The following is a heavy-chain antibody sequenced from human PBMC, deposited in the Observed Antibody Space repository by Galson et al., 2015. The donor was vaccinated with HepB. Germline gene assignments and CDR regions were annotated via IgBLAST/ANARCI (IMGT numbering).Heavy chain of an antibody. V-gene: IGHV4-39*01. D-gene: IGHD3-22*01. CDR3: ARHVGDSSGYYLATLANYFDY. CDR2: IYYSGST. J-gene: IGHJ4*02. CDR1: GGSISSSSYY. Sequence: ETLSLTCTVSGGSISSSSYYWGWIRQPPGKGLEWIGSIYYSGSTYYNPSLKSRVTISVDTSKNQFSLKLSSVTAADTAVYYCARHVGDSSGYYLATLANYFDYWGQGTLVTVSS.